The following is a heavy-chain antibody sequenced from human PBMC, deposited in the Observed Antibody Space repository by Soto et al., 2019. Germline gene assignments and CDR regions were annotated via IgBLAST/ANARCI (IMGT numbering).Heavy chain of an antibody. D-gene: IGHD3-10*01. CDR1: GGSISSYY. J-gene: IGHJ4*02. CDR3: ARVSPNYYGSWRYFAY. V-gene: IGHV4-59*01. Sequence: SEALSLTCTVSGGSISSYYWSWIRQPPGKGLEWIGYIYYSGSTNYNPSLKSRVTLSVDTSKNQFSLKLSSVTAADTAVYYCARVSPNYYGSWRYFAYWGQGTLVTVSS. CDR2: IYYSGST.